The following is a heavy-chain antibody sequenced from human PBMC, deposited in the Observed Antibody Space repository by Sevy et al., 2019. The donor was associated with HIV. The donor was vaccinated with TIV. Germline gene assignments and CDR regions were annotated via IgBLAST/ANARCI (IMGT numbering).Heavy chain of an antibody. J-gene: IGHJ6*02. D-gene: IGHD5-12*01. Sequence: GGYLRLSCAASGFTFSSAWMSWVRQAPGKGLEWVGRIKSEIDGGAIDYAAPVKGRFSISREDSKNTVYLQMKSLKTEDTAVYYCITYPEYRGYDEEGVNYYYYGMDVWGQGTTVTVSS. CDR3: ITYPEYRGYDEEGVNYYYYGMDV. CDR2: IKSEIDGGAI. CDR1: GFTFSSAW. V-gene: IGHV3-15*01.